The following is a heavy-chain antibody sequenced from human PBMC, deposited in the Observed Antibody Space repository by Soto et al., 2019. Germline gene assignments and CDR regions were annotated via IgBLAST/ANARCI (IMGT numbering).Heavy chain of an antibody. CDR1: GYTFTGYY. Sequence: GASVKVSCKASGYTFTGYYMHWVRQAPGHGLEWMGWINPNSGGTNYAQKFQGRVTMTRDTSISTAYMELSRLRSDDTAVYYCARIHITMVRDPFSGMDVWGQGTTVTVSS. CDR3: ARIHITMVRDPFSGMDV. V-gene: IGHV1-2*02. D-gene: IGHD3-10*01. J-gene: IGHJ6*02. CDR2: INPNSGGT.